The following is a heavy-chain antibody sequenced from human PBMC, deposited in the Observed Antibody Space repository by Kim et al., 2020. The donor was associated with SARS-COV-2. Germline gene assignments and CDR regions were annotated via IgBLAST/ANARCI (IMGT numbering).Heavy chain of an antibody. Sequence: SETLSLTCTVSGDSISSHYWNWIRQSTGKGLEWIGRMYGSGGTYYNPSLRSRVTMSVDTSRNQFSLKLISVTAADTAVYYCARDGGGSYDTWGQGTLVTVSS. J-gene: IGHJ5*02. V-gene: IGHV4-4*07. CDR3: ARDGGGSYDT. D-gene: IGHD1-26*01. CDR2: MYGSGGT. CDR1: GDSISSHY.